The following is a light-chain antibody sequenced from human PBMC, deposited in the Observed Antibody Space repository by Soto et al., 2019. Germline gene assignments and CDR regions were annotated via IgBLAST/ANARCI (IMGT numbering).Light chain of an antibody. Sequence: EILLTQSPATLSLSPGERATLTCRASQSVKSNLAWYQQKPGQAPRLLIYGTSTRATGVPARFSGSGSGTEFTLTISNLQSEDFAVYYCQQYNDWPPLTFGGGTKVDI. CDR3: QQYNDWPPLT. CDR2: GTS. V-gene: IGKV3-15*01. CDR1: QSVKSN. J-gene: IGKJ4*01.